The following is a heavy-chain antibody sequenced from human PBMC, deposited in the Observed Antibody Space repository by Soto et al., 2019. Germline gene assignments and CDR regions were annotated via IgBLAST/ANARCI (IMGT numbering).Heavy chain of an antibody. V-gene: IGHV1-69*02. Sequence: QVQLVQSGAEVKKPGSSVKVSCKASGGTFSSYTISWVRQAPGQGLEWMGRIIPILGIANYAQKFQGRVTITADKSTSTAYMELSSLRSADTAVYYCARTRGYSYGRPPDSPFDYWGQGTLVTVSS. CDR2: IIPILGIA. D-gene: IGHD5-18*01. J-gene: IGHJ4*02. CDR3: ARTRGYSYGRPPDSPFDY. CDR1: GGTFSSYT.